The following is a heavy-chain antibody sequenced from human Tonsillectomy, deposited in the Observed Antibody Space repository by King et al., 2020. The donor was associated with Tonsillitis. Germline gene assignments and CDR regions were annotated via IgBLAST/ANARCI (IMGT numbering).Heavy chain of an antibody. CDR3: AKDFGVFGEFLYYFDY. D-gene: IGHD3-10*02. Sequence: QVQLVESGGGVVQPGRSLRLSCAASGFTFSSYGMHWVRQAPGKGLEWVADISYDGSNKNYADSVKGRFTISRDNSKNTLYLQMNSLRVEDTAVYYCAKDFGVFGEFLYYFDYWGQGTLVTVSS. J-gene: IGHJ4*02. CDR2: ISYDGSNK. CDR1: GFTFSSYG. V-gene: IGHV3-30*18.